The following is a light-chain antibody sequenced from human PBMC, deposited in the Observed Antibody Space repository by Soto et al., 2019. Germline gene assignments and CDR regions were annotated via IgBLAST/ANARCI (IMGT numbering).Light chain of an antibody. CDR3: QQSNSFPWT. J-gene: IGKJ1*01. CDR1: RDISTW. Sequence: DIQMTQSPSSVSASVGDRVTITCRASRDISTWLAWYQQKQGKAPKLLIYGASSLQSGVPSRFSGSGSGTDLTLTISSLQPEDGATYDGQQSNSFPWTFGQGTKVDIK. CDR2: GAS. V-gene: IGKV1-12*01.